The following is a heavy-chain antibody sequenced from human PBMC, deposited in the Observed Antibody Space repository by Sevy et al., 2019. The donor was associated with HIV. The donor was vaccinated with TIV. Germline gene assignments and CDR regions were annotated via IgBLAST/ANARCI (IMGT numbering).Heavy chain of an antibody. D-gene: IGHD3-22*01. J-gene: IGHJ4*02. V-gene: IGHV1-18*01. CDR1: GYTFSSYC. Sequence: ASVKVSCKASGYTFSSYCISWVRQAPGQGLEWMGWISAYNGNTIYAQKLQGRVTMTTDTSTSTAYMELRSLRSDDTAVYYCAKNYDSSVWSYFDYWGQGTLVTVSS. CDR2: ISAYNGNT. CDR3: AKNYDSSVWSYFDY.